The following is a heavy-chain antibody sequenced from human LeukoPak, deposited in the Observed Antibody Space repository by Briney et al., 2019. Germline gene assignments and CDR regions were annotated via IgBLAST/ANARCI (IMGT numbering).Heavy chain of an antibody. Sequence: GASVKVSCKASGYTFNSYDINWVRQATGQGLEWMGWMNPNSGNTGYAQKFQGRVTITRNTSISTAYMELSSLRSEDTAVYYRARGQDYGDYWAAYYYYMDVWGKGTTVTVSS. CDR3: ARGQDYGDYWAAYYYYMDV. CDR1: GYTFNSYD. CDR2: MNPNSGNT. J-gene: IGHJ6*03. D-gene: IGHD4-17*01. V-gene: IGHV1-8*03.